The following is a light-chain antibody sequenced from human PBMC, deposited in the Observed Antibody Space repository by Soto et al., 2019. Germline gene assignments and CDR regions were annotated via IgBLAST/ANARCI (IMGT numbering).Light chain of an antibody. V-gene: IGKV1-27*01. J-gene: IGKJ4*01. CDR1: QGIGTS. Sequence: DIQMTQSPSSLSAYVGDRVTITCRASQGIGTSLVWYQQKPGKAPRLLIHGASTLQSGVPSRFSGSGSGTDFTLIIGSLQPEDVATYYCQKYNAAPLSFGGGTKVEIK. CDR2: GAS. CDR3: QKYNAAPLS.